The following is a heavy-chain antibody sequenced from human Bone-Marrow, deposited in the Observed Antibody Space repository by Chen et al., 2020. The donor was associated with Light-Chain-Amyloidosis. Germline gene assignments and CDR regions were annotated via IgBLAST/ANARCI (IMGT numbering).Heavy chain of an antibody. CDR1: GYTFPNYW. J-gene: IGHJ4*02. D-gene: IGHD5-12*01. CDR2: IYPDDAEA. V-gene: IGHV5-51*01. Sequence: EVQLEQSGPEVKKPGESLQISCKGTGYTFPNYWIGWVRQMPGKGREWMGVIYPDDAEARYSPSLAGQVTISADKSITAAYLQWRSLKASDTAMYDCARRRDGYTSDSWGQGTLLTAPS. CDR3: ARRRDGYTSDS.